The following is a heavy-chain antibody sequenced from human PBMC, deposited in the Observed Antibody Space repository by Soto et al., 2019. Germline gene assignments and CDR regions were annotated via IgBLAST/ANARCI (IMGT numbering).Heavy chain of an antibody. Sequence: QITLKESGPPVVKPTQTLTLTCTFSGFSLSTTEVGVAWIRQPPGKALEWLALIYWDDDKRYSPSLKSRLTITKDTSKNQVVLRMTNMDPVDTATYYCAHRFDWYYFNYWGQGILVTVSS. CDR3: AHRFDWYYFNY. J-gene: IGHJ4*02. CDR2: IYWDDDK. CDR1: GFSLSTTEVG. D-gene: IGHD3-9*01. V-gene: IGHV2-5*02.